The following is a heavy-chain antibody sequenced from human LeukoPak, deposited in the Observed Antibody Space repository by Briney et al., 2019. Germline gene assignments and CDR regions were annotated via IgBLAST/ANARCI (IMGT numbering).Heavy chain of an antibody. Sequence: PSETLSLTCTVSGGSISSSSYYWGWIRQPPGKGLEWIGSIYYSGSTYYNPSLKSRVTISVDTSKNQFSLKLSSVTAADRAVYYCARDMITFGGVIAPNWFDPWGQGTLVTVSS. CDR1: GGSISSSSYY. V-gene: IGHV4-39*02. CDR2: IYYSGST. J-gene: IGHJ5*02. CDR3: ARDMITFGGVIAPNWFDP. D-gene: IGHD3-16*02.